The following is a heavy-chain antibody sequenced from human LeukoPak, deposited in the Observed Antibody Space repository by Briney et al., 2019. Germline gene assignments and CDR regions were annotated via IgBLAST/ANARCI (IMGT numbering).Heavy chain of an antibody. J-gene: IGHJ6*02. CDR1: GFTFTRYS. D-gene: IGHD2-8*01. CDR3: ARVVRSDSFDYDYYYAMDV. V-gene: IGHV1-18*01. CDR2: ISDYNGNT. Sequence: ASVKVSCKASGFTFTRYSITWVRQAPGKGHEWMGWISDYNGNTNYAQKYQGRVTMTTDTSTRTAYMESRSLRSDDTAVYYCARVVRSDSFDYDYYYAMDVWGQGTTVTVSS.